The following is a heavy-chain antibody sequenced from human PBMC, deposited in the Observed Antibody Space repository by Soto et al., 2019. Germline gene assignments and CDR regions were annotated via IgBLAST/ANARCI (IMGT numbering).Heavy chain of an antibody. CDR1: GGTFSSYA. Sequence: SVQVSCKASGGTFSSYAISWVRQAPGQGLEWMGGIIPIFGTANYAQKFQGRVTITADESTSTAYMELSSLRSEDTAVYYCARAALGVRGSYRLDYWGQGTLVTVSS. CDR2: IIPIFGTA. J-gene: IGHJ4*02. CDR3: ARAALGVRGSYRLDY. D-gene: IGHD3-16*02. V-gene: IGHV1-69*13.